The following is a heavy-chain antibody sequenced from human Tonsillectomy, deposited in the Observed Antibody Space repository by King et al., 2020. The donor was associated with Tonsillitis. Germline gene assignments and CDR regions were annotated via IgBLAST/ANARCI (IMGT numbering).Heavy chain of an antibody. CDR2: IIPIFGTP. CDR3: ARSWIGSTQMFDL. CDR1: GGGFNASA. V-gene: IGHV1-69*01. J-gene: IGHJ4*02. D-gene: IGHD2-15*01. Sequence: QLVQSGAEVRKPGSSAKVSCKASGGGFNASAISWVRQAPGQGLEWMGRIIPIFGTPNYAQNFQGRVTITAEESTSTAYMELSSLRSEDTAIYYCARSWIGSTQMFDLWGQGTLVTVSS.